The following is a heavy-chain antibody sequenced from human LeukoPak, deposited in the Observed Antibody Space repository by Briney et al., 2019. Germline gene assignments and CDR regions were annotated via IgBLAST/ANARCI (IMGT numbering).Heavy chain of an antibody. CDR1: GESFSAYF. V-gene: IGHV4-34*01. J-gene: IGHJ4*03. D-gene: IGHD6-6*01. CDR3: ATRSSTLAAARCFDD. Sequence: SSETLSLTCAVHGESFSAYFWSWIRHVPGKGLEWIGEIDHRGSSNYNPPLKSRATMSVDTSKNHFSLSLTSVSAADTAVYYCATRSSTLAAARCFDDWGQGTVVTVSS. CDR2: IDHRGSS.